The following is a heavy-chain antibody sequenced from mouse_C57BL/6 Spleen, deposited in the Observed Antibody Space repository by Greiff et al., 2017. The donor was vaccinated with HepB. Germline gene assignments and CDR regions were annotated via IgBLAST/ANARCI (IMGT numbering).Heavy chain of an antibody. CDR1: GYSITSGYY. J-gene: IGHJ3*01. V-gene: IGHV3-6*01. CDR3: ARDQGGYYRFAY. CDR2: ISYDGSN. D-gene: IGHD2-3*01. Sequence: EVKLQESGPGLVKPSQSLSLTCSVTGYSITSGYYWNWIRQFPGNKLEWMGYISYDGSNNYNPSLKNRISITRDTSKNQFFLKLNSVTTEDTATYYCARDQGGYYRFAYWGQGTLVTVSA.